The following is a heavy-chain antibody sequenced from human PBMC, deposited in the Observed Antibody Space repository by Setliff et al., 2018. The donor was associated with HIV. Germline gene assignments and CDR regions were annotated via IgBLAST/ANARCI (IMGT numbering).Heavy chain of an antibody. CDR2: IYEGGLT. V-gene: IGHV3-66*01. J-gene: IGHJ6*02. CDR1: GFALTSNY. CDR3: AREHHGMDV. Sequence: PGGSLRLSCVASGFALTSNYISWVRQAPGKGLEWVSVIYEGGLTYYADSVEGRFTISTDNSKNTLYLQMNSLRAEDTAVYYCAREHHGMDVWGQGTTVTVSS.